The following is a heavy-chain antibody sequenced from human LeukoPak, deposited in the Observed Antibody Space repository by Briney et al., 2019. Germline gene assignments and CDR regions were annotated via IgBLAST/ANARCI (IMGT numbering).Heavy chain of an antibody. CDR2: INPNSGGT. D-gene: IGHD5-12*01. CDR1: GCSFTGYY. J-gene: IGHJ5*02. CDR3: ARDIVTTIIISWFDP. Sequence: GASVKVSCKASGCSFTGYYMHWVRQAPGQGLEWMGWINPNSGGTNYAQKFQGRVTMTRDTSISTAYMELSRLRSDDTAVYYCARDIVTTIIISWFDPWGQGTLVTVSS. V-gene: IGHV1-2*02.